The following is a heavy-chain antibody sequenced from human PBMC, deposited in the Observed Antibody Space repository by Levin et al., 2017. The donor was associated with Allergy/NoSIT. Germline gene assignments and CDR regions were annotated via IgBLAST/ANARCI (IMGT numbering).Heavy chain of an antibody. CDR1: GGSVSSGTYY. V-gene: IGHV4-61*01. J-gene: IGHJ6*02. Sequence: TSSETLSLTCSVSGGSVSSGTYYWSWIRRPPRKGLEWIGYINYRGVTKYNPSLKSRVTISVDTSKNEFSLKVTSVTAADTAVYYCARNRIIVSGGNDYYYGMDVWGQGTTVTVSS. D-gene: IGHD5/OR15-5a*01. CDR3: ARNRIIVSGGNDYYYGMDV. CDR2: INYRGVT.